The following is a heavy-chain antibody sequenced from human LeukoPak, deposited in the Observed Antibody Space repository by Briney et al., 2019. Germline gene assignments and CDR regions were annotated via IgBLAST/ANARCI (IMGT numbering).Heavy chain of an antibody. CDR2: IYSGGST. J-gene: IGHJ4*02. CDR1: GFTVSSNY. D-gene: IGHD6-13*01. CDR3: ARVASEGSWYVSYFDY. V-gene: IGHV3-66*01. Sequence: GGSLRLSCAASGFTVSSNYMSWVRQAPGKGLEWVSVIYSGGSTYYADSVKGRFTISRDNSKNTLYLQMNSLRAEDTAVYYCARVASEGSWYVSYFDYWGQGTLVTVSS.